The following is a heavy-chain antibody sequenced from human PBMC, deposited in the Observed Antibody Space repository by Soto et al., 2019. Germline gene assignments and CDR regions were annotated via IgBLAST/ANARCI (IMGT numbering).Heavy chain of an antibody. CDR1: GFTFSSYA. J-gene: IGHJ4*02. Sequence: PGGSLRLSCAASGFTFSSYAMHWVRQAPGKGLEWVAVISYDGSNKYYADSVKGRFTISRDNSKNTLYLQMNSLRAEDTAVYYCARSPYSSGWYDYWGQGTLVTVS. D-gene: IGHD6-19*01. CDR3: ARSPYSSGWYDY. V-gene: IGHV3-30-3*01. CDR2: ISYDGSNK.